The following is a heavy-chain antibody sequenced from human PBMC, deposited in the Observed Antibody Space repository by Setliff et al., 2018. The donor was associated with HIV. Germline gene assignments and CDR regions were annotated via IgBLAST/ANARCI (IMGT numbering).Heavy chain of an antibody. Sequence: LTCTVSGASISTTTYYWGWIRQPPGKGLEWIGSIHYTGNTYNTPSLKSRLTISVDASKNQISLKLTSVTAADTAIYFCAREGDGIDYWDQGILVTVSS. D-gene: IGHD2-21*02. CDR2: IHYTGNT. J-gene: IGHJ4*02. V-gene: IGHV4-39*02. CDR1: GASISTTTYY. CDR3: AREGDGIDY.